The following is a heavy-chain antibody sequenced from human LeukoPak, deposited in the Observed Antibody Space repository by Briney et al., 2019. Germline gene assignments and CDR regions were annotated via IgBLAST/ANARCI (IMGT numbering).Heavy chain of an antibody. CDR2: INPNSGDT. V-gene: IGHV1-2*04. CDR1: GYTFTGYY. D-gene: IGHD6-13*01. Sequence: ASVKVSCRASGYTFTGYYMHWVRQAPGQGLEWMGWINPNSGDTNYAQKFQGWVTMTRDTSISTAYMELSRLRSDDTAVYYCARDLIAAAGTGFDYWGQGTLVTVSS. J-gene: IGHJ4*02. CDR3: ARDLIAAAGTGFDY.